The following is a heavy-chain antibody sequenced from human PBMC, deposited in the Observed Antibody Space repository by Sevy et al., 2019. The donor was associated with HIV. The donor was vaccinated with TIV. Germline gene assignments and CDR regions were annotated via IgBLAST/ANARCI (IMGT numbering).Heavy chain of an antibody. Sequence: GESLKISCKGSGYSFTSYWIGWVRQMPGKGLEWMGIIYPGDSDTRYSPSFQGQVTISADKSISTAYLQWSSLKASDTAMYYFSRHLEPSYKVVAATSFDYWGQGTLVTVSS. CDR3: SRHLEPSYKVVAATSFDY. J-gene: IGHJ4*02. V-gene: IGHV5-51*01. D-gene: IGHD2-15*01. CDR2: IYPGDSDT. CDR1: GYSFTSYW.